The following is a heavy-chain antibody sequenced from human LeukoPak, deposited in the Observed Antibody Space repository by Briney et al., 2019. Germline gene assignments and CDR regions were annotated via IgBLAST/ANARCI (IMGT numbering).Heavy chain of an antibody. CDR1: GFTFSSYA. D-gene: IGHD3-22*01. CDR2: ISGSDGST. CDR3: AKEVYDSSGYYNWFDP. Sequence: HPGGSLRLSCAASGFTFSSYAMSWVRQAPGKGLEWVSAISGSDGSTYYADSVKGRFTISRDNSKNTLYLQMNSLRAEDTAVYYCAKEVYDSSGYYNWFDPWGQGTLVTVSS. J-gene: IGHJ5*02. V-gene: IGHV3-23*01.